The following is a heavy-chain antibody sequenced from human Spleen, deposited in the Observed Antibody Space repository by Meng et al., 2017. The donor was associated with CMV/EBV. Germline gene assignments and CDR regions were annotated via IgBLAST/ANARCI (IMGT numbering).Heavy chain of an antibody. V-gene: IGHV4-4*02. CDR1: GGSISGRNW. CDR3: AREGGYTLDY. CDR2: IYHSGST. D-gene: IGHD5-18*01. J-gene: IGHJ4*02. Sequence: LPCSGSGGSISGRNWWSWVRQPPGKGLEWIGDIYHSGSTNYNPSLKSRVTISVDKSKNQFSLKLSSVTAADTAVYYCAREGGYTLDYWGQGTLVTVSS.